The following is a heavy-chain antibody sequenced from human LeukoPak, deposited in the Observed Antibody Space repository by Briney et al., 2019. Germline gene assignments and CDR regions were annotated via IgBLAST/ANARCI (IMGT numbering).Heavy chain of an antibody. CDR2: IKQDGSEK. CDR3: ARGPQYSSGWYVYFDY. V-gene: IGHV3-7*01. CDR1: GFTFSSYW. Sequence: GGSLRLSCAASGFTFSSYWMSWVRQAPGKGLEWVANIKQDGSEKYYVDSVKGRFTISRDNAKNSLYLQMNSLRAEDTAVYYCARGPQYSSGWYVYFDYWGQGTLVTVSS. J-gene: IGHJ4*02. D-gene: IGHD6-19*01.